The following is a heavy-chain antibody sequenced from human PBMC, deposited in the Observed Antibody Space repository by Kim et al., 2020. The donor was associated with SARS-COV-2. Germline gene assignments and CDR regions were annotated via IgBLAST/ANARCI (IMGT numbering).Heavy chain of an antibody. J-gene: IGHJ4*02. V-gene: IGHV4-34*01. D-gene: IGHD6-13*01. Sequence: SETLSLTCAVYGGSFSGYYWSWIRQPPGKGLEWIGEINHSGSTNYNPSLKSRVTISVDTSKNQFSLKLSSVTAADTAVYYCARARIAAAGRGSYDYWGQGTLVTVSS. CDR2: INHSGST. CDR3: ARARIAAAGRGSYDY. CDR1: GGSFSGYY.